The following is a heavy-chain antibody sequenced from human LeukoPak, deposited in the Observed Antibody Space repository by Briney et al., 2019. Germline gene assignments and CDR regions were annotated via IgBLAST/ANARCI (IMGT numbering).Heavy chain of an antibody. CDR1: GYTFTSYA. V-gene: IGHV7-4-1*02. CDR3: TRDPSRFDP. CDR2: INTNTGNP. Sequence: ASVKVSCKASGYTFTSYAMNWVRQAPGQGLEWMGWINTNTGNPTYAQGFTGRFVFSLDTSVSTAYLQISSLKVEDTAVYYSTRDPSRFDPWGQGTLVTVSS. J-gene: IGHJ5*02.